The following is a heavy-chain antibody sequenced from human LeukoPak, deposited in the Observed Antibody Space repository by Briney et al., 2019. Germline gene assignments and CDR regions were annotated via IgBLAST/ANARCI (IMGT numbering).Heavy chain of an antibody. Sequence: GASVKVSCKAFGYTFTSNYMHWVRQAPGQGPEWMGVISPSGGSTTYAQKFQGRVTLTRDMSTSTDYLELSSLRSEDTAVYYCARDFFAPGIPAANYMDVWGKGTTVTVSS. J-gene: IGHJ6*03. CDR2: ISPSGGST. CDR1: GYTFTSNY. V-gene: IGHV1-46*01. CDR3: ARDFFAPGIPAANYMDV. D-gene: IGHD6-13*01.